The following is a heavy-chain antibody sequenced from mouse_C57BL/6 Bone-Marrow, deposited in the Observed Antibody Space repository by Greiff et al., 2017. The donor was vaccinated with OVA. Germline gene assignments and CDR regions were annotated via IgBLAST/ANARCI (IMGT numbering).Heavy chain of an antibody. CDR1: GFTFSDYG. CDR2: LSSGSSTI. CDR3: ARRNLDY. D-gene: IGHD2-1*01. V-gene: IGHV5-17*01. J-gene: IGHJ2*01. Sequence: EVKLVESGGGLVKPGGSLKLSCAASGFTFSDYGMHWVRQAPEKGLAWVAYLSSGSSTIYYDDTVKGRFTISRDNAKNTLFLQMTSLRAEGTAMYYCARRNLDYWGQGTTLTVSS.